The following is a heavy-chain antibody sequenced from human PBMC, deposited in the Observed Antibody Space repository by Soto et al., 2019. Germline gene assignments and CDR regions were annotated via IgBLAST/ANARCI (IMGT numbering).Heavy chain of an antibody. Sequence: QITLEETGPTLVKPTQTLTLTCTFSGFSLTTGRVGVGWIRQPPGKALEWLAVIHWNDDNNYSPSLKGRLTLTKDTSKNQVVLTLTNMDPVDTATYYCTHRLVGSGQGYWGQGTLVTVSS. CDR1: GFSLTTGRVG. V-gene: IGHV2-5*01. CDR3: THRLVGSGQGY. J-gene: IGHJ4*02. D-gene: IGHD2-15*01. CDR2: IHWNDDN.